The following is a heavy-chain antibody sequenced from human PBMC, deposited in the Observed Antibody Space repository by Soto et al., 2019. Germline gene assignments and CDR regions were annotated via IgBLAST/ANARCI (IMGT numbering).Heavy chain of an antibody. V-gene: IGHV4-59*01. CDR1: GGSISSYY. J-gene: IGHJ5*01. Sequence: QVQLQESGPGLVKPSETLSLTCTVSGGSISSYYWSWIRQPPGKGLEWIGFIFYSGSTSYNPSLMSRVTISIHTSEYQFSLKLNSVTAADTAVYYCASMIGDPVLSFDSWGQGTLVAVSS. D-gene: IGHD3-10*02. CDR2: IFYSGST. CDR3: ASMIGDPVLSFDS.